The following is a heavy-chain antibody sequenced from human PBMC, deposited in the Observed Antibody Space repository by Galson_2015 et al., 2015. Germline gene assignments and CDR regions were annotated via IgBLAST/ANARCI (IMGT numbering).Heavy chain of an antibody. Sequence: SETLSLTCTVSGGSISSYYWSWIRQPPGKGLEWIGYIYYSGSTNYNPSLKSRVTISVDKSKNQFSLKLSSVTAADTAVYYCARGGGDDSSDHHAFDIWGQGTMVTVSS. CDR1: GGSISSYY. D-gene: IGHD3-22*01. J-gene: IGHJ3*02. CDR2: IYYSGST. CDR3: ARGGGDDSSDHHAFDI. V-gene: IGHV4-59*01.